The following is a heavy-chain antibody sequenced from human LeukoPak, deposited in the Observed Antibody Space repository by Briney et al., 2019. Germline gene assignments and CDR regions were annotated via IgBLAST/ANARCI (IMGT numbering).Heavy chain of an antibody. CDR2: ISSSSSYI. V-gene: IGHV3-21*04. CDR3: AKGGYDYRPYYFDY. CDR1: GFTFSSYS. Sequence: PGGSLRLSCAASGFTFSSYSMNWVRQAPGKGLEWVSSISSSSSYIYYADSVKGRFTISRDNAKNSLYLQMNSLRAEDTALYYCAKGGYDYRPYYFDYWGQGTLVTVSS. D-gene: IGHD5-12*01. J-gene: IGHJ4*02.